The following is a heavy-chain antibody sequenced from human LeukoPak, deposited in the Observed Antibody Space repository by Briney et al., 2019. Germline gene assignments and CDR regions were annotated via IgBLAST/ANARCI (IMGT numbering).Heavy chain of an antibody. CDR1: GGSISSYY. V-gene: IGHV4-59*01. D-gene: IGHD4-11*01. CDR3: ARGTTVTIDY. J-gene: IGHJ4*02. CDR2: IYYSGST. Sequence: ASETLSLTCTVSGGSISSYYWSWIRQPPGKGLEWIGYIYYSGSTNYNPSLKSRVTISVDTSKNQFSLKLSSVTAADTAVYYCARGTTVTIDYWGQGTLVTVSS.